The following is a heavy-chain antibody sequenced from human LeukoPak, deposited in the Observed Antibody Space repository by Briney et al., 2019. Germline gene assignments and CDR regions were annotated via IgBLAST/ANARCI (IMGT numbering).Heavy chain of an antibody. V-gene: IGHV4-4*02. Sequence: SETLSLTCAVSGGSISSTNWWSWVRQPPGKGLEWIGSIYDSGSTYYNPSLKSRVTITVDTSKNQFSLKLSSVTAADTAVYYCARASGRYYYYGMDVWGQGTTVTVSS. CDR3: ARASGRYYYYGMDV. J-gene: IGHJ6*02. CDR1: GGSISSTNW. CDR2: IYDSGST.